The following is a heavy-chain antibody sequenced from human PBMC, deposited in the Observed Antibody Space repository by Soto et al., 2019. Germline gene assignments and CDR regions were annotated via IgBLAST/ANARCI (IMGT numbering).Heavy chain of an antibody. J-gene: IGHJ6*02. CDR1: GFTFSNAW. CDR2: IKSKTDGGTT. V-gene: IGHV3-15*07. D-gene: IGHD2-15*01. CDR3: TTELLDCSGGSCYYYYGMDV. Sequence: GGSLRLSCAASGFTFSNAWMNWVRQAPGKGLEWVGRIKSKTDGGTTDYAAPVKGRFTISRDDSKNTLYLQMNSLKTEDTAVYYCTTELLDCSGGSCYYYYGMDVWGQGTTVTVSS.